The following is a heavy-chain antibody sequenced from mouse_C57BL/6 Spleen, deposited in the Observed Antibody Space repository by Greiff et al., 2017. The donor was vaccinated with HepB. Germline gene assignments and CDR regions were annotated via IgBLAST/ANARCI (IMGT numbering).Heavy chain of an antibody. CDR2: IYWDDDK. CDR1: GFSLSTSGMG. CDR3: ARTVRGYDYDGGAWFAY. J-gene: IGHJ3*01. D-gene: IGHD2-4*01. Sequence: QVTLKESGPGILQSSQTLSLTCSFSGFSLSTSGMGVSWIRQPSGKGLEWLAHIYWDDDKRYNPSLKSRLTISKDTSRNQVFLKITSVDTADTATYYCARTVRGYDYDGGAWFAYWGQGTLVTVSA. V-gene: IGHV8-12*01.